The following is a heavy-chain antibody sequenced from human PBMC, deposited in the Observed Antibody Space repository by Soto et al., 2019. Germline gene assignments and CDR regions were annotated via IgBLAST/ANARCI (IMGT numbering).Heavy chain of an antibody. CDR2: IGTAGDT. D-gene: IGHD3-10*02. V-gene: IGHV3-13*01. Sequence: HPGGSLRLSCAASGFTFSSYDMHWVRQATGKGLEWVSAIGTAGDTYYAESVKGRFTISRDTSKNTLYLQMNSLRPEDTAVYYCVADYVATDTFDIWGRGTMVTVSS. CDR1: GFTFSSYD. CDR3: VADYVATDTFDI. J-gene: IGHJ3*02.